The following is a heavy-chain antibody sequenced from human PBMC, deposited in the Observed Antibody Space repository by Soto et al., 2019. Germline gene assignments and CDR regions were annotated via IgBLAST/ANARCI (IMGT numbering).Heavy chain of an antibody. CDR1: GFTFSTFA. V-gene: IGHV3-33*01. CDR2: IWSDGNDK. D-gene: IGHD2-8*01. J-gene: IGHJ5*02. Sequence: QVQLVESGGGVVQPGTSLRLSCTASGFTFSTFALHWVRQAPGKGLEWVAIIWSDGNDKYYADSVKGRFTISSDNSKNTLSLQMNSLRVEDTAVYYCVRGSYCSTGVRYSLGWFGPWGQGTLVTVSS. CDR3: VRGSYCSTGVRYSLGWFGP.